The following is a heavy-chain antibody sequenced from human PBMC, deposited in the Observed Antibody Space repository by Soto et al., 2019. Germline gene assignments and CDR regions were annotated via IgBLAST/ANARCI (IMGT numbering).Heavy chain of an antibody. J-gene: IGHJ4*01. Sequence: QVQLVQSGAEVKKPGASVKVSCKSSGYTFTSYYMHWVRQAPGQGLEWMGIINPSDGTTTYPQKFQGRVTMTRDTSTTSFYMELSSLSSEDTAVYYCARAYRIAVAGSFDYWGQGSLVTVSS. CDR2: INPSDGTT. D-gene: IGHD6-19*01. CDR1: GYTFTSYY. V-gene: IGHV1-46*01. CDR3: ARAYRIAVAGSFDY.